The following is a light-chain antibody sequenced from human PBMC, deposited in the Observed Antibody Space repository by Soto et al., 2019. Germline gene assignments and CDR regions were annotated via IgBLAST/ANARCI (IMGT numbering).Light chain of an antibody. CDR2: GNS. J-gene: IGLJ3*02. CDR3: QSYDSSLSAWV. Sequence: QPVLTQPPSVPGAPGQRVTISCTGSSSNIGAGYDVHWYQQLPGTAPKLLIYGNSNRPSGVPDRFSGSKSGTSASLAITGLQAEDEADYYCQSYDSSLSAWVFGGGTKLTVL. V-gene: IGLV1-40*01. CDR1: SSNIGAGYD.